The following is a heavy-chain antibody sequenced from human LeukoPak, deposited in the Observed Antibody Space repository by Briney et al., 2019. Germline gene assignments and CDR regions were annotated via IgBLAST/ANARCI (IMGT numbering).Heavy chain of an antibody. CDR1: GFTFDDYA. D-gene: IGHD3-22*01. CDR3: AKDWGAYYDSSGFYSGDFDY. J-gene: IGHJ4*02. CDR2: ISGDGGST. V-gene: IGHV3-43*02. Sequence: GGSLRLSCAASGFTFDDYAMHWVRQAPGKGLEWVSLISGDGGSTYYADSVKGRFTISRDNSKNSLYLRMNSLRTEDTALYYCAKDWGAYYDSSGFYSGDFDYWGQGTLVTVSS.